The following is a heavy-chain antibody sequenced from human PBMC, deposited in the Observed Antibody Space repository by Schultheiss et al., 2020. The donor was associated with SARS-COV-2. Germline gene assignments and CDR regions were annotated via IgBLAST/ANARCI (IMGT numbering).Heavy chain of an antibody. D-gene: IGHD5-24*01. CDR2: ISGSGGST. J-gene: IGHJ4*02. CDR3: AKDRVVEMATIYDY. CDR1: GFTFSSYA. Sequence: GGSLRLSCSASGFTFSSYAMHWVRQVPGKGLEWVSAISGSGGSTYYADSVKGRFTISRDNSKNTLYLQMNSLRAEDTAVYYCAKDRVVEMATIYDYWGQGTLVTVSS. V-gene: IGHV3-23*01.